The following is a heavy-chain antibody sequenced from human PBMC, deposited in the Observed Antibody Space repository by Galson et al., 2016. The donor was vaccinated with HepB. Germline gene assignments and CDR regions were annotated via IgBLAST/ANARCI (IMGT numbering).Heavy chain of an antibody. CDR2: IFYSGST. CDR3: ARSSGLAY. D-gene: IGHD3-22*01. Sequence: ETLSLTCTVSGGAISSYYWSWIRQPPGKGLEWIGYIFYSGSTNYNPSLKSRVTISVDTSKNQFSLKLRSVTAADTAVYYCARSSGLAYWGQGILVTVSS. V-gene: IGHV4-59*01. J-gene: IGHJ4*02. CDR1: GGAISSYY.